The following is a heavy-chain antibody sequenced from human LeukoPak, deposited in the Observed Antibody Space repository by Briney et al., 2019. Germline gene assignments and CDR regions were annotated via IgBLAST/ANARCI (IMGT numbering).Heavy chain of an antibody. V-gene: IGHV3-23*01. J-gene: IGHJ5*02. D-gene: IGHD1-26*01. Sequence: GGSLRLSCAASGFTFSSYSMNWVRQAPGKGLEWVSAISGSGGSTYYADSVKGRFTISRDNSKNTLYLQMNSLRAEDTAVYYCAKGVGATISWFDPWGQGTLVTVSS. CDR1: GFTFSSYS. CDR3: AKGVGATISWFDP. CDR2: ISGSGGST.